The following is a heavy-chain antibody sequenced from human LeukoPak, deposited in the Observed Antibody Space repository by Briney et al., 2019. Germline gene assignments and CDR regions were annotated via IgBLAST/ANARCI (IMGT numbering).Heavy chain of an antibody. CDR1: GYTLTELS. Sequence: ASVKVSCKVSGYTLTELSMHWVRQAPGKGLEWMGGFDPEDGETIYAQKFQGRATMTEDTSTDTAYMGLSSLRSEDTAVYYCATALTLRGEYYFDYWGQGTLVTVSS. D-gene: IGHD4-17*01. CDR2: FDPEDGET. CDR3: ATALTLRGEYYFDY. V-gene: IGHV1-24*01. J-gene: IGHJ4*02.